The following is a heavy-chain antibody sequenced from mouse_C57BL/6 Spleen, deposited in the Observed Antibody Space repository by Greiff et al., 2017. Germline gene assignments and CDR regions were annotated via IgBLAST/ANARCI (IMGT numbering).Heavy chain of an antibody. Sequence: EVQGVESGDGLVKPGGSLKISCAASGFAFSSYAMSWVRQTPEKRLEWVAYISSGGDYIYYADTVKGRFTISRDNARNTLYLQMSSLKSEDTAMYSCTRGDDYLFAYWGQGTLVTVSA. D-gene: IGHD2-4*01. J-gene: IGHJ3*01. CDR1: GFAFSSYA. CDR3: TRGDDYLFAY. CDR2: ISSGGDYI. V-gene: IGHV5-9-1*02.